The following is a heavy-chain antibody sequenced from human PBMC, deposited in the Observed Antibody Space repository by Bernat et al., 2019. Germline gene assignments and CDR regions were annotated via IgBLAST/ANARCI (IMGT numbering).Heavy chain of an antibody. CDR2: IKQDGSEK. CDR1: GFTFSSYW. J-gene: IGHJ4*02. V-gene: IGHV3-7*03. CDR3: AVLGTTGSFDY. D-gene: IGHD4-17*01. Sequence: EVQLVESGGGLVQPGGSLRLSCATSGFTFSSYWMSWVRQAPGKGLEWVANIKQDGSEKYYVDSVKGGFTITRDNAKNSLYLQMNSLRAEDTAVYYCAVLGTTGSFDYWGQGTLVTVSS.